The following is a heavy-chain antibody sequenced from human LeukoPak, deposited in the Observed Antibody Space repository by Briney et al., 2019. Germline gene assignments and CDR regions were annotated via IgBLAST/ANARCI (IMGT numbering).Heavy chain of an antibody. CDR1: GFTVSSNY. CDR2: IRGNGGTA. V-gene: IGHV3-23*01. Sequence: GGALTLPCAASGFTVSSNYMSWVGQAPGKGREGVAAIRGNGGTAFYADSVKGRFTVFRDNSKNTLYLQMNSLRAEDTAVYYCARDQYWDYFRGADYWGQGTLVTVSS. D-gene: IGHD2/OR15-2a*01. CDR3: ARDQYWDYFRGADY. J-gene: IGHJ4*02.